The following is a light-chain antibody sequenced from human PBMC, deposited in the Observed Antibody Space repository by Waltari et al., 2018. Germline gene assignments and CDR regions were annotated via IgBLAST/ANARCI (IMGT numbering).Light chain of an antibody. CDR1: SSDVGGYNY. V-gene: IGLV2-14*03. CDR2: DVS. CDR3: SSYTSSSTLVV. Sequence: QSALTQPASVSGSPGQSITISCTGTSSDVGGYNYFSWYQQHPGKAPKLMIYDVSNRPSGCSNRFAGSKSGNTASLTSSGLQAEDEADYYCSSYTSSSTLVVFGGGTKLTVL. J-gene: IGLJ2*01.